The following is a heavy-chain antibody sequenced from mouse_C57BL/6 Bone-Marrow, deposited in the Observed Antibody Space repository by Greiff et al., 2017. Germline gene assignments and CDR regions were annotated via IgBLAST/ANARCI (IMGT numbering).Heavy chain of an antibody. J-gene: IGHJ3*01. V-gene: IGHV1-69*01. Sequence: QVQLQQPGAELVMPGASVKLSCKASGYTFTSYWMHWVKQRPGQGLEWIGEIDPSDSYNNYNQKFKGKSTLTVDKSSSTAYMQLSSLTSEDSAVYCCARDECNYLFAYWGQGTLVTVSA. CDR2: IDPSDSYN. D-gene: IGHD2-1*01. CDR3: ARDECNYLFAY. CDR1: GYTFTSYW.